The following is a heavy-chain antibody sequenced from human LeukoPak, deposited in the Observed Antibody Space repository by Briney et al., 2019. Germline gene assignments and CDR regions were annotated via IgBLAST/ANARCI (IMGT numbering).Heavy chain of an antibody. CDR1: GGSISSYY. CDR3: ASSSSGWNDY. CDR2: IYYSGST. V-gene: IGHV4-59*01. J-gene: IGHJ4*02. D-gene: IGHD6-19*01. Sequence: SETLSLTCTVSGGSISSYYWSWIRQPPGKGLEWIGYIYYSGSTNYNPSLKSRVTISVDTSKNQFSLKLSSVTAADTAVYYCASSSSGWNDYWGQGTLVSVSS.